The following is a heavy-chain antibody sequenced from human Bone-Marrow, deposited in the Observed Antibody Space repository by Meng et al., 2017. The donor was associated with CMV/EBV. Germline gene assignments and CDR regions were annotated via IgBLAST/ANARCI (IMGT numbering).Heavy chain of an antibody. Sequence: GESLKISCAASGFTFSSYGMHWVRQAPGKGLEWVAFIRFDGSNKYYADSVKGRFTISRDNSKNTLYVQMNSLRAEDTAVYYCAKDRRVGYSSNWYTIDYWGQGTLVTVSS. CDR3: AKDRRVGYSSNWYTIDY. CDR2: IRFDGSNK. J-gene: IGHJ4*02. D-gene: IGHD6-13*01. CDR1: GFTFSSYG. V-gene: IGHV3-30*02.